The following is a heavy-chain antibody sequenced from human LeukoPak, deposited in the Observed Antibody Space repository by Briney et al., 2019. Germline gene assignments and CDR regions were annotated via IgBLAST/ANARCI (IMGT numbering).Heavy chain of an antibody. CDR3: ARPSGSYHGVDY. CDR2: IYYSGST. V-gene: IGHV4-39*07. D-gene: IGHD1-26*01. CDR1: GGSISSSSYY. J-gene: IGHJ4*02. Sequence: KPSETLSLTCTVSGGSISSSSYYWGWIRQPPGKGLEWIGSIYYSGSTYYNPSLKSRVTISVDTSRNQFSLKLSSVTAADTAVYYCARPSGSYHGVDYWGQGTLVTVSS.